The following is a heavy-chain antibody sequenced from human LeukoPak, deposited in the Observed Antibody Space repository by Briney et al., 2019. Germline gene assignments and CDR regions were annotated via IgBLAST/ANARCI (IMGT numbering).Heavy chain of an antibody. Sequence: GGSLRLSCAASGFTFSSYGMHWVRQAPGKGLEWVAFISYDGSNKYYADSVKGRFTISRDNSENTLYLQMNSLRAEDTAVYYCSYSSGWGGDYYFDYWGQGTLVTVSS. J-gene: IGHJ4*02. CDR3: SYSSGWGGDYYFDY. CDR1: GFTFSSYG. V-gene: IGHV3-30*03. D-gene: IGHD6-19*01. CDR2: ISYDGSNK.